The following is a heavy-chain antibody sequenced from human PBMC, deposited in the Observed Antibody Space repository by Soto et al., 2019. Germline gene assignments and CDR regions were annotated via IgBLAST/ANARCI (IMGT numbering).Heavy chain of an antibody. J-gene: IGHJ6*02. D-gene: IGHD3-10*01. CDR3: VGVTFFRGMDV. CDR2: TYYKSKWNN. V-gene: IGHV6-1*01. CDR1: GDSVSSDTSA. Sequence: SQTLSLTCAISGDSVSSDTSAWIWIRQSPSRGLEWLGRTYYKSKWNNDYALSVKSRITISPDTSQNQFSLDLDSVTPEDTAVYYCVGVTFFRGMDVCGQGTPVTVYS.